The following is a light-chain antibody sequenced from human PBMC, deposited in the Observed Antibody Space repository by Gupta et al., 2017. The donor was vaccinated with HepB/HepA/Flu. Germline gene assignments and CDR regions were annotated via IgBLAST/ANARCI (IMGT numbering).Light chain of an antibody. CDR1: RSLVHSEENTH. J-gene: IGKJ1*01. CDR3: MQGTHWPRT. CDR2: MVS. Sequence: DVVVTQSPVSLPVTLGQPASISCRSSRSLVHSEENTHLTWFQQRPGQSPRRLIYMVSNRDSGVPDRFSGSGSGTDFTLHISRGEAEDGGVYYCMQGTHWPRTFGQGTRGGNQT. V-gene: IGKV2-30*02.